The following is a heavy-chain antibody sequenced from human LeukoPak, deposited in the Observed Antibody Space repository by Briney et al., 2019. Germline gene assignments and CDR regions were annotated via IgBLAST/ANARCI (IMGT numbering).Heavy chain of an antibody. V-gene: IGHV3-30*04. CDR2: ITYDGRKK. CDR3: ARGQLQYYYYIDV. Sequence: PGGSLGLSCAASGFTFINHAMHWVRQAPGKGLEWVAGITYDGRKKYYPDSVKGRCTISRDNSKKTLFLEMNSLRAEDTAVYYCARGQLQYYYYIDVWGKGTTVTVSS. D-gene: IGHD2-2*02. J-gene: IGHJ6*03. CDR1: GFTFINHA.